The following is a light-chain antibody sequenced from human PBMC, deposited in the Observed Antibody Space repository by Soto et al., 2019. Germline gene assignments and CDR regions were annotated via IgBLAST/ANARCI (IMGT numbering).Light chain of an antibody. CDR1: RSVLSSSNNKDY. CDR3: QQYYSHPYS. V-gene: IGKV4-1*01. CDR2: WAS. Sequence: DIVVTQSPDSLPVSLGERATISCKSSRSVLSSSNNKDYLAWYQQLPGQPPKLLFYWASSRQSGVPDRFSGSASGTDFTLPITGLQAEDVAVYYCQQYYSHPYSFGQGTKLQI. J-gene: IGKJ2*03.